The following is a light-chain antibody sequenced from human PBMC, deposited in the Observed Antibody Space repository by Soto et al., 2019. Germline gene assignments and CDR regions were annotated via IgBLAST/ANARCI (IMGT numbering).Light chain of an antibody. J-gene: IGKJ2*02. CDR1: QSVSSSY. CDR2: GAS. CDR3: QQYGISPPCT. V-gene: IGKV3-20*01. Sequence: EIELTQSPGTLSLSPGERATLSCRASQSVSSSYLAWYQQKPGQAPRLLIYGASSRATGIPDRFSGSGSGTDFTLTISRLEPEDFAVYYCQQYGISPPCTFGQGTKLEIK.